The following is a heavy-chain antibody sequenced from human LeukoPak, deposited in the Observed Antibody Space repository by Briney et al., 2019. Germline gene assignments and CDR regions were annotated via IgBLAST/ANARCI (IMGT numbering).Heavy chain of an antibody. V-gene: IGHV1-18*01. CDR2: ISSFNGNT. CDR1: GYTFTSYG. J-gene: IGHJ6*03. CDR3: ARDQIVDLAYCGGDCPNAYYYYMDG. D-gene: IGHD2-21*02. Sequence: ASVKVSCKVSGYTFTSYGISWVRQPPGQGLEWVGCISSFNGNTNHAQKPQDSVTMPTDTSTRTAYMELRRVMSDEAGVYYCARDQIVDLAYCGGDCPNAYYYYMDGWGKGTTVTVSS.